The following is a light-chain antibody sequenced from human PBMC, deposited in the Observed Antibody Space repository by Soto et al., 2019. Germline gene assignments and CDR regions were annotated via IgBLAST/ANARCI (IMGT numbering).Light chain of an antibody. CDR3: QQYDILPFT. CDR2: GAS. J-gene: IGKJ4*01. V-gene: IGKV1-33*01. Sequence: DIQMTQSPSSLSASVGDRLTITCQASQDITKYLNWFQQKPGKAPKLLIYGASNLETEVPSRFSGTGSGTDFAFTITSLQPEDIATYYCQQYDILPFTFGGGTKVEIK. CDR1: QDITKY.